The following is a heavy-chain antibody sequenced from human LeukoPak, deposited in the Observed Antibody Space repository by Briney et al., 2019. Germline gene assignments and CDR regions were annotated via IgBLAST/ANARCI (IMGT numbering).Heavy chain of an antibody. CDR2: INPNSGGT. CDR3: ARGYCSGGSCYSVENWFDP. J-gene: IGHJ5*02. CDR1: GYTFTGYY. V-gene: IGHV1-2*06. D-gene: IGHD2-15*01. Sequence: ASVKVSCKAAGYTFTGYYMFWVRQAPGQGLEWMGRINPNSGGTNYAQKFQGRVTMTRDTTISTAYMELSKLRSDDTAVYYCARGYCSGGSCYSVENWFDPWGQGTLVTVSS.